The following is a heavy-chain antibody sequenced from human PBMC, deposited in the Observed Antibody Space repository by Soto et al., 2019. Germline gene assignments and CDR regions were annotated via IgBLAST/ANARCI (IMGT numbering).Heavy chain of an antibody. V-gene: IGHV3-23*01. CDR3: ARGSSGYISSWYYFDY. D-gene: IGHD6-13*01. J-gene: IGHJ4*02. CDR2: ISGIGGST. Sequence: EVQLLESGGGLVQPGGSLRLSCSASGFTFTDYPLSWVRQAPGKGLEWVATISGIGGSTYLADSVKGRLSISRDNSKNTVSLLLNSLRAEDTAVYFCARGSSGYISSWYYFDYWGRGTLVTVSS. CDR1: GFTFTDYP.